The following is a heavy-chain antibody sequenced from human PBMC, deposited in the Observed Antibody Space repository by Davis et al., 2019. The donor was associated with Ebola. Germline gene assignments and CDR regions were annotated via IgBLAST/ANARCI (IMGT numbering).Heavy chain of an antibody. D-gene: IGHD3-3*01. V-gene: IGHV1-46*01. CDR3: ARVGHSGDYYDFWSGGDYYYYYYMDV. J-gene: IGHJ6*03. Sequence: ASVKVSCKASGYTFTGYYMHWVRQAPGQGLEWMGIINPSGGSTSYAQKFQGRVTMTRDTSTSTVYMELSSLRSEDTAVYYCARVGHSGDYYDFWSGGDYYYYYYMDVWGKGTTVTVSS. CDR2: INPSGGST. CDR1: GYTFTGYY.